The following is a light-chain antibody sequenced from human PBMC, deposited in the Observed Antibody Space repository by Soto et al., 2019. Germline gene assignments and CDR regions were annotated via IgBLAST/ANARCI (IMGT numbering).Light chain of an antibody. V-gene: IGKV3-20*01. CDR1: QSVSTSY. CDR3: QQYGSVPLT. CDR2: GAS. Sequence: EIVLTQSPGTLSLSPGERATLSCRASQSVSTSYLAWYQQKPGQAPRLLIYGASSRATCIPDRFSRSGSGADFTLTISRLEPEDFAVYYCQQYGSVPLTFGGGTKVEIK. J-gene: IGKJ4*01.